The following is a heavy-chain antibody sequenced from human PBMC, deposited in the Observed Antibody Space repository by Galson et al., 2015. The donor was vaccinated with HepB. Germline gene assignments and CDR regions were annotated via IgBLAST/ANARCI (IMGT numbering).Heavy chain of an antibody. V-gene: IGHV3-7*01. Sequence: SLRLSCAASGFTFSSYWMSWVRQAPGKGLEWVANIKQDGSEKYYVDSVKGRFTISRDNAKNSLYPQMNSLRAEDTAVYYCARDWISPRPRYFDYWGQGTLVTVSS. CDR2: IKQDGSEK. J-gene: IGHJ4*02. CDR1: GFTFSSYW. D-gene: IGHD2-2*03. CDR3: ARDWISPRPRYFDY.